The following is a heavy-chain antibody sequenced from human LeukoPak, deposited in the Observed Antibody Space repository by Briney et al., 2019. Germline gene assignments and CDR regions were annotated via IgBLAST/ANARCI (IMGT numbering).Heavy chain of an antibody. CDR3: ARELMARVSTSPLRRRSYSYMDV. CDR2: IDMSWST. CDR1: SGSISSYY. V-gene: IGHV4-4*07. J-gene: IGHJ6*03. Sequence: SETLSLTCSVSSGSISSYYWSWIRRPAGKGLEWIGHIDMSWSTNYNPSLKSRVTMSVDTSKNQFSLSLSSVTAADTAIYYCARELMARVSTSPLRRRSYSYMDVWGKGTTVTVSS. D-gene: IGHD5-24*01.